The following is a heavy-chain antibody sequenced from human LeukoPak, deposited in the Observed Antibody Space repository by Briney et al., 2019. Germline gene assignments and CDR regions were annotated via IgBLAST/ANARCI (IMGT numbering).Heavy chain of an antibody. V-gene: IGHV3-23*01. J-gene: IGHJ6*04. CDR1: GFTFSAHD. CDR2: ISGSGGRT. CDR3: AKITGSRTYYDFWSGPVDV. Sequence: GGSLRLSCAASGFTFSAHDLTWVRQAPGKGLEWVSAISGSGGRTFYADSVKGRFTISRDNSKNTLFLQMNSLRGGDTAIYYCAKITGSRTYYDFWSGPVDVWGKGTTVTVSS. D-gene: IGHD3-3*01.